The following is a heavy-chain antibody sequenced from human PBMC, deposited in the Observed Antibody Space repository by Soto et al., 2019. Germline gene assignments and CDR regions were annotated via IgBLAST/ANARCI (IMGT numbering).Heavy chain of an antibody. D-gene: IGHD5-12*01. V-gene: IGHV3-23*01. Sequence: PGGSLRLSCAASGFTFSSYAMSWVRQAPGKGLEWVSAISGSGGSTYYADSVKGRFTISRDNSKNTLYLQMNSLRAEDTAVYYCAKDRFSGYDLDCSFDWGQGTLVTVSS. CDR1: GFTFSSYA. CDR3: AKDRFSGYDLDCSFD. J-gene: IGHJ4*02. CDR2: ISGSGGST.